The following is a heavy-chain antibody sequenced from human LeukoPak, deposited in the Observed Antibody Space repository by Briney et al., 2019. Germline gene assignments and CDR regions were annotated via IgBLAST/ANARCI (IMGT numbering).Heavy chain of an antibody. J-gene: IGHJ4*02. CDR1: GFTFSYYS. CDR2: ISTDSGSV. D-gene: IGHD5-24*01. CDR3: ARVTDHRWLQLLADY. V-gene: IGHV3-21*01. Sequence: PGGSLRLSCAASGFTFSYYSMNWVRQAPGKGLEWVSSISTDSGSVFYADSVKRRFTISRDNSKNSLFLQMNGLSAEDTAVYYCARVTDHRWLQLLADYWGQGTLVTVSS.